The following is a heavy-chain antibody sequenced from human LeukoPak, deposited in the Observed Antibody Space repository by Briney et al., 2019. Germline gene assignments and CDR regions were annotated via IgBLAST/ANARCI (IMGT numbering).Heavy chain of an antibody. D-gene: IGHD2-2*01. V-gene: IGHV4-34*01. Sequence: PGGSLRLSCAASGFTFSSYAMSWIRQPPGKGLEWIGEISHSGSTNYNPSLKSRVTISLDTSKNQFSLKMTSLTAADTAVYYCARTYCTSTSCYAPFDYWGQGTLVAVSS. CDR2: ISHSGST. J-gene: IGHJ4*02. CDR1: GFTFSSYA. CDR3: ARTYCTSTSCYAPFDY.